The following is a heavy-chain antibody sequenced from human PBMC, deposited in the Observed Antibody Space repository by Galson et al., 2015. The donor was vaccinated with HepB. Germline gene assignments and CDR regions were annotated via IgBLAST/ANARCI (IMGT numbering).Heavy chain of an antibody. Sequence: CAISGDSVSSHSAAWNWIRQSPSRGLEWLGRTYYRSKRYNDYAVSVKSRITINPDTSKNQFSLQLNSVTPEDTAVYYCSRLTTVTTTRRPYYYGMDVWGQGTTVTVSS. CDR3: SRLTTVTTTRRPYYYGMDV. D-gene: IGHD4-17*01. CDR2: TYYRSKRYN. J-gene: IGHJ6*02. CDR1: GDSVSSHSAA. V-gene: IGHV6-1*01.